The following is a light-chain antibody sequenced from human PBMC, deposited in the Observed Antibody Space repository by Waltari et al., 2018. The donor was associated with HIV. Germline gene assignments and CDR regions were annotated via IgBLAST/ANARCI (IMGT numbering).Light chain of an antibody. J-gene: IGLJ3*02. CDR1: TNNVGNQG. CDR3: SAWDTSVSGWV. V-gene: IGLV10-54*01. CDR2: KHE. Sequence: GLTQPPSLSKYLRQNAIITCDGDTNNVGNQGVSWFQQHLGRPPKLISYKHEHRPSGISGKFSTSTSGDTAYLTISSLQSEDEADYLCSAWDTSVSGWVFGGGTKLTVL.